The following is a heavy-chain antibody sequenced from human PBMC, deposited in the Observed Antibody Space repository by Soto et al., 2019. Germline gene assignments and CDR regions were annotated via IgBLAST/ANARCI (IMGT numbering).Heavy chain of an antibody. Sequence: XGCLRLSCAASGFTVSSYAMSWVRQAPGKGLEWVSAISGSGGSTYYADSVKGRFTISRDNSKNTLYLQMNSLRAEDTAVYYCEKYNYDIHDAFDIWGQGTMVTVSS. V-gene: IGHV3-23*01. J-gene: IGHJ3*02. D-gene: IGHD3-9*01. CDR2: ISGSGGST. CDR3: EKYNYDIHDAFDI. CDR1: GFTVSSYA.